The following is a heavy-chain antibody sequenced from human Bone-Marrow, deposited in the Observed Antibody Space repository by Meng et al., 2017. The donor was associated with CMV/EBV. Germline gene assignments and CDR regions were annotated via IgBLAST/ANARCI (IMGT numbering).Heavy chain of an antibody. CDR1: GYTFHNYY. CDR3: ARDRESGITIFGVAPWY. J-gene: IGHJ4*02. Sequence: ASVKVSCKPSGYTFHNYYIHWVRQAPGQGLEWMGMINPSGGTTTYAQKFEGRITMTRDTSTSTKYLDLNGLSSEDTAVYYCARDRESGITIFGVAPWYWGQGTLVTVSS. CDR2: INPSGGTT. V-gene: IGHV1-46*02. D-gene: IGHD3-3*01.